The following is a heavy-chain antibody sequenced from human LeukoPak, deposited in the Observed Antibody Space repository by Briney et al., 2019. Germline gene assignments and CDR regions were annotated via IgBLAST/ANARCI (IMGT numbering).Heavy chain of an antibody. CDR2: ISRSSSNI. Sequence: GGSLRLSCAVSGFIFSDYSMNWVRQAPGKGLEWVSFISRSSSNIYYADSVKGRLIISRDNAKNSLYLQMNSLRAEDTAVYYCARDPKYYYGSGSYYTPFDYWGQGTLVTVSS. J-gene: IGHJ4*02. CDR3: ARDPKYYYGSGSYYTPFDY. CDR1: GFIFSDYS. V-gene: IGHV3-21*01. D-gene: IGHD3-10*01.